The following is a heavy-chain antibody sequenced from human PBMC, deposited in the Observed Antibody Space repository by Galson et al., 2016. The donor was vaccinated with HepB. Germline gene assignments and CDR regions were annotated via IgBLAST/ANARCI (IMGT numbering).Heavy chain of an antibody. D-gene: IGHD5-24*01. CDR2: ITADGTFQ. CDR1: GFTFTSYW. V-gene: IGHV3-7*01. J-gene: IGHJ4*02. Sequence: SLRLSCAASGFTFTSYWMAWIRQAPGRGLEWVANITADGTFQCYVDSVKGRFTISRDNTKMSVHLQMNTLRVEDTAIYYCAREGLADGSYFDYWGQGTPVTISS. CDR3: AREGLADGSYFDY.